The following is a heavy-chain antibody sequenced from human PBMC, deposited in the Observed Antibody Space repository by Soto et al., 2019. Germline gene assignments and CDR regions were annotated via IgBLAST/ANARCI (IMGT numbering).Heavy chain of an antibody. CDR3: ARFFWVATIIGWFDP. CDR1: GGSISSSSYY. D-gene: IGHD5-12*01. CDR2: IYYSGST. J-gene: IGHJ5*02. V-gene: IGHV4-39*01. Sequence: QLQLQESGPGLVKPSETLSLTCTVSGGSISSSSYYWGWIRQPPGKGLEWIGSIYYSGSTYYNPSLKSRVTISVDTSKNQFSLKLSSVTAADTAVYYCARFFWVATIIGWFDPWGQGTLVTVSS.